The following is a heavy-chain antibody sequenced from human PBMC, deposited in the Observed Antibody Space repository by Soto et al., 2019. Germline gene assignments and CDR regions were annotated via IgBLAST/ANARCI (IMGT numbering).Heavy chain of an antibody. J-gene: IGHJ4*02. CDR3: AQIAVAGSTPDY. CDR1: GDTFNSSG. Sequence: SVKVSCKAPGDTFNSSGISWVRQAPGQGLEWMGWISAYIGKANYAQKFQGRVTITTDEFTSTAYMELSSLRSEDTAVYYCAQIAVAGSTPDYWGQGTLVTVSS. CDR2: ISAYIGKA. D-gene: IGHD6-19*01. V-gene: IGHV1-18*01.